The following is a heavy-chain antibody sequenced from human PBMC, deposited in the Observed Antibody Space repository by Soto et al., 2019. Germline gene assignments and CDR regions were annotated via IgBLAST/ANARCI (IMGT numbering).Heavy chain of an antibody. CDR3: AXXXXXYXFRWFDP. J-gene: IGHJ5*02. Sequence: QVQLVQSGAEVKKPGSSVKVSCKASGGTFSSYAISWVRQXPGQGLEWMGGIIPIFGTANYAQKFQGRVTXXXXXXXXXXXXXXXXXXXXXXXXXXXAXXXXXYXFRWFDPWGQGTLVTVSS. CDR1: GGTFSSYA. D-gene: IGHD5-18*01. CDR2: IIPIFGTA. V-gene: IGHV1-69*05.